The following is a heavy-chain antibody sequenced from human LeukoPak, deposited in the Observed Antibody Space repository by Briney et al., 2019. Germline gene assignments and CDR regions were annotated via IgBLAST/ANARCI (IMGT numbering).Heavy chain of an antibody. V-gene: IGHV3-48*02. CDR1: GFTFSSYS. Sequence: GGSLRLSCAASGFTFSSYSMNWVRQAPGKGLEWVSYISSSSSTIFYGDSVKGRFTISRDNAKNSLYLQMNGLRDEDTAVYYCARDADYYDSSGYYWVYAFDIWGQGTMVTVSS. CDR3: ARDADYYDSSGYYWVYAFDI. J-gene: IGHJ3*02. CDR2: ISSSSSTI. D-gene: IGHD3-22*01.